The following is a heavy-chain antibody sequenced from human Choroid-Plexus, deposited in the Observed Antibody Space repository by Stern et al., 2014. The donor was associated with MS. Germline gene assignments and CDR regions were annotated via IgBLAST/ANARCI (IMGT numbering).Heavy chain of an antibody. V-gene: IGHV3-30*18. D-gene: IGHD2-8*01. CDR1: GFTFGSCA. CDR2: VSYDGSNK. CDR3: AKDRQSLTYFFNH. J-gene: IGHJ5*02. Sequence: VQLVESGGGVVQPGRPLRLSCVASGFTFGSCAMHWVRQAPGKGLVLGAGVSYDGSNKYYADSVKGRFTISRDNSQNTLYMQMSSLRPEDTAVYYCAKDRQSLTYFFNHWGQGPLVTVSP.